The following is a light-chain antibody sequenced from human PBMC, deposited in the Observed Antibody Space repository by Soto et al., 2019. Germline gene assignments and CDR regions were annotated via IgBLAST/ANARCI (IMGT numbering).Light chain of an antibody. CDR1: QGISSY. CDR2: AAS. CDR3: QQYFSYPWT. Sequence: AIRMTQSPSSLSASTGDRVTITCRASQGISSYLAWYQQKPGKAPKLLIYAASTLQGGVASRFSGSGSGTDFTLTISCLQSEDFATYYCQQYFSYPWTFGQGTKVDIK. J-gene: IGKJ1*01. V-gene: IGKV1-8*01.